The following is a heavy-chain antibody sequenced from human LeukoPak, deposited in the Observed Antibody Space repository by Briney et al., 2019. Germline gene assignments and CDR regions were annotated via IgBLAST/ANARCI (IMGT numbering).Heavy chain of an antibody. CDR1: GFTFSIYC. V-gene: IGHV3-23*01. CDR2: IGSSGGSA. Sequence: GGSLRLSCAASGFTFSIYCMHWVRQAPGKGLVWVSPIGSSGGSASYADSVKGRFTISRDNSKNTLYLQMNSLRAEDTAVYYCARLREIPVFGVVTKSTSYFDYWGQGTLVTVSS. CDR3: ARLREIPVFGVVTKSTSYFDY. J-gene: IGHJ4*02. D-gene: IGHD3-3*01.